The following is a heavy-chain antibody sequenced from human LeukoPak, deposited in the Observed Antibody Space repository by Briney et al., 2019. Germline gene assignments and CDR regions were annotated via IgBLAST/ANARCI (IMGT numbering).Heavy chain of an antibody. D-gene: IGHD2/OR15-2a*01. CDR3: ARASVYDSAYYYYYMDV. Sequence: ASVKVSCKASGGTFSSYAISWVRQAPGQGLEWMGGIIPIFGTDNYAQKCQGRVTITTDESTSTAYMELSSPRSEDTAVYYCARASVYDSAYYYYYMDVWGKGTTVTVSS. J-gene: IGHJ6*03. CDR1: GGTFSSYA. CDR2: IIPIFGTD. V-gene: IGHV1-69*05.